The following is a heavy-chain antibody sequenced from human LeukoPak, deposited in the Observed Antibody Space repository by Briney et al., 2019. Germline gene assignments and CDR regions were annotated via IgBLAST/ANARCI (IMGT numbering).Heavy chain of an antibody. CDR1: GYSFTSYW. D-gene: IGHD3-22*01. CDR2: IYPGDSDT. V-gene: IGHV5-51*01. CDR3: ARRDDSSGWYYFDY. J-gene: IGHJ4*02. Sequence: GESLKISCKGSGYSFTSYWIGWVRQMPGKGREWMGIIYPGDSDTRYSPSFQGQVTISADKSISTAYLQWSSLQASDTAMYYCARRDDSSGWYYFDYWGQGTLVTVSS.